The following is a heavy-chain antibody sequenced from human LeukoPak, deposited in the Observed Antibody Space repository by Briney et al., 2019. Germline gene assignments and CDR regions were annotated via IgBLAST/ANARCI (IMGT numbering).Heavy chain of an antibody. CDR1: GFTVSNNY. Sequence: PGGSLRLSCVVSGFTVSNNYMSWVRQAPRKGLEWVSLIYSGGSTYYADSVKGRFTISRDNSKNTVYLQMNSLRAEDTAVYYCVRDLGGRSGHWGQGTLVTVSS. CDR3: VRDLGGRSGH. CDR2: IYSGGST. V-gene: IGHV3-66*01. D-gene: IGHD1-26*01. J-gene: IGHJ4*02.